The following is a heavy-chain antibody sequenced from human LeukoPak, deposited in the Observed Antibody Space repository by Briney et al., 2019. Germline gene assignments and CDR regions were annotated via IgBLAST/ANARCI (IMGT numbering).Heavy chain of an antibody. Sequence: ASVKVSCKASGYTFTGYYMHWVRQAPGQGLEWMGWINPNSGGTNYAQKFQGRVTMTRDTSISTAYMELSRLRSDDTAVYYCARIIDIVVVPVRGFGAFDIWGQGTMVTVSS. D-gene: IGHD2-2*01. V-gene: IGHV1-2*02. CDR1: GYTFTGYY. CDR2: INPNSGGT. CDR3: ARIIDIVVVPVRGFGAFDI. J-gene: IGHJ3*02.